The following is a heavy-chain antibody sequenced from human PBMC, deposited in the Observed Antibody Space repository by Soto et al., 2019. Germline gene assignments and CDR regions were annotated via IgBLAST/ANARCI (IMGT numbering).Heavy chain of an antibody. V-gene: IGHV3-48*01. CDR2: ISSSSFTI. J-gene: IGHJ4*02. Sequence: EVHLVESGGRLVQPGGSLRLSCAASGFTFSDYSMNWVRQAPGRGLEWVSYISSSSFTIHYADSVEGRFASSRDNAKNSLYLQMNSLRAEDTAVYYCARDYNDFGSGKFDYWGQGALVTVSS. D-gene: IGHD3-3*01. CDR3: ARDYNDFGSGKFDY. CDR1: GFTFSDYS.